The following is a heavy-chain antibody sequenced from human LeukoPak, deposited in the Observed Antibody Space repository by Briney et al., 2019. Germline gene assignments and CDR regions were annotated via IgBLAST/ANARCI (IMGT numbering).Heavy chain of an antibody. V-gene: IGHV3-21*01. Sequence: PGGSLRLSCGASGFAFSTYAINWVRQAPGKGLEWVSSISGSGTYIYYADSMKGRFTISRDNARNSSYLQMNSLRVEDTAVYYCARDASPGYGSSGFLYWGQGTLVTVSA. CDR2: ISGSGTYI. J-gene: IGHJ4*02. CDR1: GFAFSTYA. CDR3: ARDASPGYGSSGFLY. D-gene: IGHD3-22*01.